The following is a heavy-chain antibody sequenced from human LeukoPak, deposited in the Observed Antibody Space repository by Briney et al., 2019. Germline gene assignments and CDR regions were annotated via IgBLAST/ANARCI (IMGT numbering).Heavy chain of an antibody. CDR1: GFTFSLYW. V-gene: IGHV3-7*03. CDR2: IKQDGSEK. CDR3: AGGTGFIIKD. Sequence: PGTSLRLSCAASGFTFSLYWMNWVRRAPGKGLEWVANIKQDGSEKNYVDSVKGRFTISRDNAKNSLYLQMNNLRVEDTAMYYCAGGTGFIIKDWGQGTLVTVSS. J-gene: IGHJ4*02. D-gene: IGHD3-9*01.